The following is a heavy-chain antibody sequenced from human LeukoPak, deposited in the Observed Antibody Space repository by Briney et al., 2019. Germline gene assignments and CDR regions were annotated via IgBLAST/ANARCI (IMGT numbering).Heavy chain of an antibody. Sequence: SVKFSSKASGGTFNNYAINWMRQAPGQGLEGMGGIIPFFATTNSAQTLQGRVTITADGSTSTAYMELSSLRSEDTAVYYCARSPGIAAARVDRCFDSWGQGTLVTVSS. CDR3: ARSPGIAAARVDRCFDS. J-gene: IGHJ4*02. V-gene: IGHV1-69*13. D-gene: IGHD6-13*01. CDR2: IIPFFATT. CDR1: GGTFNNYA.